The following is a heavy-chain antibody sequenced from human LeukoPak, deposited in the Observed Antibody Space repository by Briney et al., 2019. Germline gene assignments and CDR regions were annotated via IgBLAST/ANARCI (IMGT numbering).Heavy chain of an antibody. CDR2: IYCSGST. CDR1: GGSISSYY. J-gene: IGHJ5*02. D-gene: IGHD6-13*01. CDR3: ARVHSSWYVNWFDP. Sequence: SETLSLTCTVSGGSISSYYWSWIRQPPGKGLEWTGYIYCSGSTNYNPSLKSRVTISVDTSKNQFSLKLSSVTAADTAVYYCARVHSSWYVNWFDPWGQGTLVTVSS. V-gene: IGHV4-59*01.